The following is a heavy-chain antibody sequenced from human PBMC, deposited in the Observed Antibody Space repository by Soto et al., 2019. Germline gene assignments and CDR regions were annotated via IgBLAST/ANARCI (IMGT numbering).Heavy chain of an antibody. J-gene: IGHJ4*02. CDR3: ARLLDYSNYLDY. CDR2: IYYSGST. Sequence: SETLSLTCTVSGGSISRYYWSWIRQPPGKGLEWIGYIYYSGSTNYNPSLKSRVTISVDTSKNQFSLKLSSVTAADTAVYYCARLLDYSNYLDYWGQGTLVTVSS. D-gene: IGHD4-4*01. V-gene: IGHV4-59*01. CDR1: GGSISRYY.